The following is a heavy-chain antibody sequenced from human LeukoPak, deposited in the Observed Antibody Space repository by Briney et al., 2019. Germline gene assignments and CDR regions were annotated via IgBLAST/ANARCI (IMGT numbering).Heavy chain of an antibody. CDR2: ISSSGTII. D-gene: IGHD2/OR15-2a*01. CDR3: ARDPLSRAFDV. Sequence: GGSLRLSCAASGFTVGSSYMSWVRQAPGKGLEWVSFISSSGTIIYYADSVKGRFTISRDNAKSSLYLQMNSLRAEDTAVYYCARDPLSRAFDVWGQGTMVIVSS. V-gene: IGHV3-11*04. J-gene: IGHJ3*01. CDR1: GFTVGSSY.